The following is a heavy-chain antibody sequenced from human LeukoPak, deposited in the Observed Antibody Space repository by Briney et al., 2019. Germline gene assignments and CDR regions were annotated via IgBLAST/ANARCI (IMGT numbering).Heavy chain of an antibody. Sequence: GASVKVSCKASGYTFTGYYMYWVRQAPAQGLGWLGWSDPNSGGTNYAQKFQGSVTMTRDTSISTAYMELSRLRSDDTAVYYCAREAYCSGRSCYSCDYWGQGTLVTVSS. J-gene: IGHJ4*02. V-gene: IGHV1-2*02. CDR3: AREAYCSGRSCYSCDY. D-gene: IGHD2-15*01. CDR2: SDPNSGGT. CDR1: GYTFTGYY.